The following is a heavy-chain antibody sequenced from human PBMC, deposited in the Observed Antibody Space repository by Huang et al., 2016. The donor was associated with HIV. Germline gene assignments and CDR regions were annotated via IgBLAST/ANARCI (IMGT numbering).Heavy chain of an antibody. D-gene: IGHD5-12*01. CDR2: ISYDGSNK. J-gene: IGHJ6*03. V-gene: IGHV3-30-3*01. CDR3: ARDLWLRDLYYYYYMDV. CDR1: RFTFSNYA. Sequence: GGGVVQPGRSLRLSCAASRFTFSNYAMHWVRQAPGKGLEWVAVISYDGSNKYYADSVKGRFTISRDNSKNTLYLQMNSLRAEDTAVYYCARDLWLRDLYYYYYMDVWGKGTTVTVSS.